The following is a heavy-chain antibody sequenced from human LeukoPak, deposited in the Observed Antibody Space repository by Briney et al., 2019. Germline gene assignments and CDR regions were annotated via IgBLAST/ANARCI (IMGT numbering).Heavy chain of an antibody. V-gene: IGHV3-30-3*01. D-gene: IGHD4-17*01. CDR2: ISSDGNSK. Sequence: PGGSLRLSCAASGFSFSSYSIHWVRQAPGKGLEWVAVISSDGNSKNFALSVKGRFTISRDNSKNTLYLQMNTLRAEDTAVYYCARDRVYYGDSFEYFDSWGQGTLVIVSS. J-gene: IGHJ4*02. CDR1: GFSFSSYS. CDR3: ARDRVYYGDSFEYFDS.